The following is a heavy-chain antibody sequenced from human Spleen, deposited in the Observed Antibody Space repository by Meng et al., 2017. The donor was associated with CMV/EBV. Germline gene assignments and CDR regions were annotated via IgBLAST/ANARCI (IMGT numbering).Heavy chain of an antibody. J-gene: IGHJ6*02. CDR3: ARRGEWLFRSGYGMDV. CDR1: GFTFSSYD. V-gene: IGHV3-13*03. D-gene: IGHD3-3*01. Sequence: GESLKISCAACGFTFSSYDMHWVRQATGKGLEWVSAIGTAGDTYYPGSVKGQFTISRENAKNSLYLQMNSLRAGDTAVYYCARRGEWLFRSGYGMDVWGQGTTVTVSS. CDR2: IGTAGDT.